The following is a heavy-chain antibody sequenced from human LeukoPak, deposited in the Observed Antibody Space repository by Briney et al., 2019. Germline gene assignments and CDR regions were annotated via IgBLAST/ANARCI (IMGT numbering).Heavy chain of an antibody. CDR3: ARETVNVLRFLEWPHMDV. J-gene: IGHJ6*03. Sequence: ASVKISCKASGYTFTGYYIHWVRQAPGQGLEWMGWINPNSGGTNYAQKFQGRVTMTRDTSISIAYMELSRLRSDDTAVYYCARETVNVLRFLEWPHMDVWGKGTTVTVSS. CDR1: GYTFTGYY. CDR2: INPNSGGT. D-gene: IGHD3-3*01. V-gene: IGHV1-2*02.